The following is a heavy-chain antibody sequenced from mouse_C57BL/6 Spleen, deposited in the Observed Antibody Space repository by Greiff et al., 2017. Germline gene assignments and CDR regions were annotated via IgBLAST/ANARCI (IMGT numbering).Heavy chain of an antibody. V-gene: IGHV1-15*01. CDR3: TRSYGYDGDWYFDV. D-gene: IGHD2-2*01. CDR2: IDPETGGT. Sequence: QVQLQQSGAELVRPGASVTLSCKASGYTFTDYEMHWVKQTPVHGLEWIGAIDPETGGTAYNQKFKGKAILTADKSSSTAYMELRSLTSEDSAVYYCTRSYGYDGDWYFDVWGTGTTVTVSS. CDR1: GYTFTDYE. J-gene: IGHJ1*03.